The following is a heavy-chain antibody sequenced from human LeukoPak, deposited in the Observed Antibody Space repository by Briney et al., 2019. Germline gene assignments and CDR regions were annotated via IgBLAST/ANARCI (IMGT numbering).Heavy chain of an antibody. CDR3: ARDENCSGGSCYAVSTYFDY. V-gene: IGHV3-30*04. Sequence: GGSPRLSCAASGFTFSSYAMHWVRQAPGKGLEWVAVISYDGSNKYYADSVKGRFTISRDNSKNTLYLQMNSLRAEDTAVYYCARDENCSGGSCYAVSTYFDYWGQGTLVTVSS. D-gene: IGHD2-15*01. CDR1: GFTFSSYA. CDR2: ISYDGSNK. J-gene: IGHJ4*02.